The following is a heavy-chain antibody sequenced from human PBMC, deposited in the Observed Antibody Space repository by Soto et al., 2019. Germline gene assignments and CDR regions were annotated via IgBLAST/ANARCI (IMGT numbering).Heavy chain of an antibody. J-gene: IGHJ4*02. CDR1: GFSFSKAW. Sequence: GGCLRLSCAASGFSFSKAWMSWVRLTPGKGLEWVGRIKNKTDGGITDYPAPVRDRFTISRDDSRSTLYLQMNSLKTEDTAVYYCITDPYYDFWSGYHFDYWGQGTLVTVSS. CDR3: ITDPYYDFWSGYHFDY. V-gene: IGHV3-15*01. D-gene: IGHD3-3*01. CDR2: IKNKTDGGIT.